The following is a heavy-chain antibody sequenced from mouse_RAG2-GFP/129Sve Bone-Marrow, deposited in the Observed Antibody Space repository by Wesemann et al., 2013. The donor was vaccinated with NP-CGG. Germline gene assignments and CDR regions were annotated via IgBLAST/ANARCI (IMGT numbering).Heavy chain of an antibody. CDR1: GFNIKDTY. Sequence: GGELVKPGASVKLSCTASGFNIKDTYMHWVKQRPEQGLEWIGRIDPANGNTKYDPKFQGKATITADTSSNTAYLQLSSLTSEDTAVYYCASPFTTVVAREYFDYWGQGTTLTVSS. V-gene: IGHV14-3*02. CDR3: ASPFTTVVAREYFDY. CDR2: IDPANGNT. J-gene: IGHJ2*01. D-gene: IGHD1-1*01.